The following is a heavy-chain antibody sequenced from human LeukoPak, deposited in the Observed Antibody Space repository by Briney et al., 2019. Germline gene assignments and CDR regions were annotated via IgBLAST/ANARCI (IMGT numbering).Heavy chain of an antibody. V-gene: IGHV4-34*01. Sequence: SETLSLTCAVYGGSFSVYYWSWIRQPPGRGLEWIGEINHSGSTNYNPSLKSRVTISVDTSKNQFSLKLSSVTAADTAVYYCAGRCSGGSCYMPRWGQGTLVTVSS. CDR3: AGRCSGGSCYMPR. CDR2: INHSGST. J-gene: IGHJ4*02. D-gene: IGHD2-15*01. CDR1: GGSFSVYY.